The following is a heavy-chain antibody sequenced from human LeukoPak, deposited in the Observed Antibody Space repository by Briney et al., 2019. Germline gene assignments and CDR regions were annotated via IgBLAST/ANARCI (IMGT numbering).Heavy chain of an antibody. CDR1: GVSISSYY. CDR2: IYYSGST. D-gene: IGHD3-22*01. Sequence: SETLSLTCTVSGVSISSYYWSWIRQPPGKGLEWIGYIYYSGSTNYNPSLKSRVTISVDTSKNQFSLKLSSVTAADTAVYYCARRAYYYDLDYWGQGTLVTVSS. J-gene: IGHJ4*02. CDR3: ARRAYYYDLDY. V-gene: IGHV4-59*01.